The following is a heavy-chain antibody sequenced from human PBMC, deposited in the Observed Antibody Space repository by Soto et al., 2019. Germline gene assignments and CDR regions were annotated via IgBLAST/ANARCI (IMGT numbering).Heavy chain of an antibody. J-gene: IGHJ6*02. CDR3: VWFGETKYYYYYGMDV. Sequence: PGGSLRLSCAASGFTFSSYAMSWFRQAPGKGLEWVSAISGSGGSTYYADSVKGRFTISRDNSKNTLYLQMNSLRAEDTAVYYCVWFGETKYYYYYGMDVWGQGTTVTVSS. V-gene: IGHV3-23*01. D-gene: IGHD3-10*01. CDR2: ISGSGGST. CDR1: GFTFSSYA.